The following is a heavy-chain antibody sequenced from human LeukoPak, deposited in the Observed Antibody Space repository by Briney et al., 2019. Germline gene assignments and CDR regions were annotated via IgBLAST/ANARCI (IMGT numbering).Heavy chain of an antibody. D-gene: IGHD2-2*01. CDR3: ARAPGGTSFVDY. J-gene: IGHJ4*02. CDR1: GDSISSGSFY. Sequence: SETLSLTCSVSGDSISSGSFYWSWIRQPAGKGLEWIGRIYTSGSTNYNPSLKSRVTMSVDTSKNQFSLKLSSVTAADTAVYYCARAPGGTSFVDYWGQGTLVTVSS. V-gene: IGHV4-61*02. CDR2: IYTSGST.